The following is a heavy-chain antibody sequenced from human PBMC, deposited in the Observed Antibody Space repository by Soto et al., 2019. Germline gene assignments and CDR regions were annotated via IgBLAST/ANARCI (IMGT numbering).Heavy chain of an antibody. Sequence: QVQLQQWGAGLLKPSETLSLTCAVYGGSFSGYYWSWIRQPPGKGLEWIGEINHSGSTNYNPSLKSRVTRSVDTSKNQFSLKLSSVTAADTAVYYCARVGRQLVRGGYFDYWGQGTLVTVSS. CDR1: GGSFSGYY. D-gene: IGHD6-13*01. CDR3: ARVGRQLVRGGYFDY. J-gene: IGHJ4*02. V-gene: IGHV4-34*01. CDR2: INHSGST.